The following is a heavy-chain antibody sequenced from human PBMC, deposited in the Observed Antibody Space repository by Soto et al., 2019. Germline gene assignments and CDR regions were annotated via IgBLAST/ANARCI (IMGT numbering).Heavy chain of an antibody. CDR1: GYTFTTYY. V-gene: IGHV1-2*02. CDR3: ARAVHSSSSPPFYSYYYGLDV. CDR2: INPDSGDT. J-gene: IGHJ6*02. Sequence: ASVKVSCKTSGYTFTTYYIHWMRQAPGQGLEWMGWINPDSGDTKYPQTFQGRVTMTRDTSISTAYMELTSLRSDDTAVYYCARAVHSSSSPPFYSYYYGLDVWGQGTTVTVSS. D-gene: IGHD6-6*01.